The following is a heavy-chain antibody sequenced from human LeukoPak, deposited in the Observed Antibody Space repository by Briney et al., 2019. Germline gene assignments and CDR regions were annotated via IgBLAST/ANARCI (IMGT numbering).Heavy chain of an antibody. D-gene: IGHD2/OR15-2a*01. CDR2: LYSGGSA. V-gene: IGHV3-53*01. CDR3: ARLSNSSWYGH. CDR1: GFTVSSNF. J-gene: IGHJ4*02. Sequence: GGSLRLSCAASGFTVSSNFVSWVRQAPGKGLEWVSVLYSGGSAYYADSVKGRFTISGDNSKNTLYLQMNSLRAEDTAVYYCARLSNSSWYGHWGQGTLVTVSS.